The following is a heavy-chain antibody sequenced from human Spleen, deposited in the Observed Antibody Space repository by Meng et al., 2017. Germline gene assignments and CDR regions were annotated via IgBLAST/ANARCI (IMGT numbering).Heavy chain of an antibody. Sequence: ITYPQPLPPLSNPTPTHPLPCSLSGFSLTTRGVGVAWIRQPPAKTLQGLALIYCDDDKRYSPSLKSRLTIIKDTSKNQMVLTFTNLDPVDTATYYCAYLAGYYSNLYFDYWGQGTLVTVSS. V-gene: IGHV2-5*02. CDR2: IYCDDDK. CDR1: GFSLTTRGVG. D-gene: IGHD4-11*01. J-gene: IGHJ4*02. CDR3: AYLAGYYSNLYFDY.